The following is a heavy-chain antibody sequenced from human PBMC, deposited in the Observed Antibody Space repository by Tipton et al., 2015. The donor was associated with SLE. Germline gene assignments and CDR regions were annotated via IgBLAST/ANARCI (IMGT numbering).Heavy chain of an antibody. J-gene: IGHJ3*02. D-gene: IGHD5-12*01. CDR2: IYTSGTP. Sequence: LRLSCTVSGGSISSGSYYWSWIRLPAGKGLGWIGYIYTSGTPNSNPSLKSRVTISVDMSKNQFSLKLSSVTAADTAVYYCARDRVDSDAFDIWGQGTMVTVSS. CDR3: ARDRVDSDAFDI. CDR1: GGSISSGSYY. V-gene: IGHV4-61*09.